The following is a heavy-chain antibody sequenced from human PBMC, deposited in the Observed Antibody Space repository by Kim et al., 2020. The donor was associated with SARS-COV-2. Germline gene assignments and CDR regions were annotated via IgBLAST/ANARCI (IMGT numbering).Heavy chain of an antibody. CDR1: GYTLTELS. Sequence: VSVKVSCKVSGYTLTELSMHWVRQAPGKGLEWMGGFDPEDGETIYAQKFQGRVTMTEDTSTDTVYMELSSLRSEDTAVYYCATLDSSGYYKEYYFDYWGQGTLVTVSS. V-gene: IGHV1-24*01. D-gene: IGHD3-22*01. CDR2: FDPEDGET. J-gene: IGHJ4*02. CDR3: ATLDSSGYYKEYYFDY.